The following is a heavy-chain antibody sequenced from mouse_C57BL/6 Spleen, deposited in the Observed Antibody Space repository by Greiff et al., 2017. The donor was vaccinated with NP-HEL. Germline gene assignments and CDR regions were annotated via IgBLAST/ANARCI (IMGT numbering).Heavy chain of an antibody. D-gene: IGHD1-1*01. CDR3: ARENTTVVYFDY. Sequence: EVQLQQSGPGMVKPSQSLSLTCTVTGYSITSGYDWHWIRHFPGNKLEWMGYISYSGSTNYNPSLKSRISITHDTSKNHFFLKLNSVTTEDTATYYGARENTTVVYFDYWGQGTTLTVSS. CDR2: ISYSGST. J-gene: IGHJ2*01. CDR1: GYSITSGYD. V-gene: IGHV3-1*01.